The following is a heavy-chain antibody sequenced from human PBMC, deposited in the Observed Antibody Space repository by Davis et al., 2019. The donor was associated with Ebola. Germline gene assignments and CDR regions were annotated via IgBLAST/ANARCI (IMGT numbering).Heavy chain of an antibody. J-gene: IGHJ5*02. Sequence: ASVKVSCKVSGYTLTELSMHWVRQAPGKGLEWMGGFDPEDGETIYAQKFQGRVTMTEDTSTDTAYMEPRSLRSDDTAVYYCARGVPAAPIDPWGQGTLVTVSS. V-gene: IGHV1-24*01. CDR3: ARGVPAAPIDP. D-gene: IGHD2-2*01. CDR2: FDPEDGET. CDR1: GYTLTELS.